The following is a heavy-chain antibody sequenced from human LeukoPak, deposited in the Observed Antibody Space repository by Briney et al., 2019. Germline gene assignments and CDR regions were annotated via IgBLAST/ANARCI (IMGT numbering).Heavy chain of an antibody. Sequence: PSXXLSLTCDVSGGSISSGGYSWSWLRQPPGKGLEWIGYIYHSGITNYNPSLNSRVTISVDRPENQVSLNLRSVTAADTAVYYCVGGPFGEAPYFVNWGQGILVTVSS. CDR3: VGGPFGEAPYFVN. D-gene: IGHD3-10*01. CDR1: GGSISSGGYS. CDR2: IYHSGIT. J-gene: IGHJ4*02. V-gene: IGHV4-30-2*01.